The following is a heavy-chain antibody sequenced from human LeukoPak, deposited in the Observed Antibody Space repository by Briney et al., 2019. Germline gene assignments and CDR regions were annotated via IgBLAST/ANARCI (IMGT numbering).Heavy chain of an antibody. J-gene: IGHJ3*02. D-gene: IGHD3-22*01. CDR1: GYTFTGYY. V-gene: IGHV1-2*02. CDR2: INPNSGGT. Sequence: ASVKVSCKASGYTFTGYYMHWVRQAPGQGLEWMVWINPNSGGTNYAQKFQGRVTMTRDTSISTAYMELSRLRSDDTAVYYCARCQSKYFYDRGGFDIWGQGTMVTVSS. CDR3: ARCQSKYFYDRGGFDI.